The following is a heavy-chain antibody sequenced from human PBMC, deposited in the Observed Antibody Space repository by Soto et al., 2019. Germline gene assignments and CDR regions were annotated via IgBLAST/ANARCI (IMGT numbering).Heavy chain of an antibody. D-gene: IGHD2-15*01. CDR2: IIPIFGTA. Sequence: QVQLVQSGAEGKKPGSSVKVSCKASGGTFSSYAISWVRQAPGQGLEWMGGIIPIFGTANYAQKLQGRVTIPADETTSTAYMELSSLRSEDTAVYFCARATPGLVADTLFYSYGMDVWGQGTTVTVS. CDR1: GGTFSSYA. J-gene: IGHJ6*02. CDR3: ARATPGLVADTLFYSYGMDV. V-gene: IGHV1-69*01.